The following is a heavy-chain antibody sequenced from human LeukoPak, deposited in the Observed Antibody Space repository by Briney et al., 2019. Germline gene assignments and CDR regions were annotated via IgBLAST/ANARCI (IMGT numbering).Heavy chain of an antibody. CDR1: GFSFDDYA. V-gene: IGHV3-9*01. CDR2: ISWNSGNI. D-gene: IGHD3-10*01. CDR3: AKAHLYYYGSGSPNV. Sequence: PGRSLRLSCAASGFSFDDYAMHWVRQAPGKGLEWVSGISWNSGNIAYADSVKGRFTISRDNAKNSLYLQMNSLRAEDTAVYYCAKAHLYYYGSGSPNVWGQGTTVTVSS. J-gene: IGHJ6*02.